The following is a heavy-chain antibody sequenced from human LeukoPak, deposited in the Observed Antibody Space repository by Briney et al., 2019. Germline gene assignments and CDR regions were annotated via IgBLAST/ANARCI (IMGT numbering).Heavy chain of an antibody. J-gene: IGHJ4*02. D-gene: IGHD1-26*01. CDR3: ARVLSGSYPGAFAY. Sequence: PGGSLRLSCAASGFTFSDHYMDWVRQAPGKGLEWVGRTRNEANNYTTEYAAAVKGRFTISRDDSKNSLYLQMNSLKTEDTAVYYCARVLSGSYPGAFAYWGQGTLVTVSS. CDR2: TRNEANNYTT. CDR1: GFTFSDHY. V-gene: IGHV3-72*01.